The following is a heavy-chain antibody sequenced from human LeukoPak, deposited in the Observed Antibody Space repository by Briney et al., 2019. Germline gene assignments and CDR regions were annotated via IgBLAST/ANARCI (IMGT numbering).Heavy chain of an antibody. J-gene: IGHJ4*02. D-gene: IGHD1-26*01. Sequence: GESLKISCKGSGYSFTSYWIGWVRQMPGKGLEWMGIIYPGDSDTRYSPSFQGQVAISADKSISTAYLQWSSLKASDTAMYYCARSRAIVGALFDYWGQGTLVTVSS. CDR2: IYPGDSDT. CDR1: GYSFTSYW. CDR3: ARSRAIVGALFDY. V-gene: IGHV5-51*01.